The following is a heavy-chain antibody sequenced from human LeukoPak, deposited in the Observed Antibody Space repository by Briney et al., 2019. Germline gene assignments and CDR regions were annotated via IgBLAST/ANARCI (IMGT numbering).Heavy chain of an antibody. Sequence: GGSLRLSCAASGFTFSTYAMHWVRQAPGKGLEWVAVISYDGSSKYYADSVKGRFTISRDNSKNTLYLQMNSLRAEDTAVYYCARGRSRGYWGQGTLVTVSS. CDR3: ARGRSRGY. D-gene: IGHD3-10*01. V-gene: IGHV3-30*04. CDR2: ISYDGSSK. J-gene: IGHJ4*02. CDR1: GFTFSTYA.